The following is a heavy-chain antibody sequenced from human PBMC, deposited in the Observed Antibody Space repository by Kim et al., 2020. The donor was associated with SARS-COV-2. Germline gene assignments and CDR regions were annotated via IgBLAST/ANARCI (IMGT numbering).Heavy chain of an antibody. D-gene: IGHD2-2*01. CDR1: GFTFSDYH. CDR2: ISSSGRSI. CDR3: ARDGEYCSSLSCDIFHW. V-gene: IGHV3-11*01. J-gene: IGHJ2*01. Sequence: GGSLRLSCAASGFTFSDYHVSWIRQAPGKGLEWVSYISSSGRSIYYADSVKGRFTISRDNAKNSLDLQMNSLRAEDTAVYYCARDGEYCSSLSCDIFHW.